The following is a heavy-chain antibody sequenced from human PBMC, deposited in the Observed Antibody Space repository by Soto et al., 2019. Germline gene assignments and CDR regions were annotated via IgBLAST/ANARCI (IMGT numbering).Heavy chain of an antibody. D-gene: IGHD2-15*01. CDR2: IYWDDDT. J-gene: IGHJ4*02. Sequence: QITLKESGPSLVKPTQPLTLTCAFSVFSLTTTGVGVGWIRQPPGKALEWLAIIYWDDDTRYSPSLKSRITTTKGASKSQMVPMMPSMDPVDTCTYFCANRAVLWSGATCYSQPFEFGGQGTLVTGSS. CDR1: VFSLTTTGVG. V-gene: IGHV2-5*02. CDR3: ANRAVLWSGATCYSQPFEF.